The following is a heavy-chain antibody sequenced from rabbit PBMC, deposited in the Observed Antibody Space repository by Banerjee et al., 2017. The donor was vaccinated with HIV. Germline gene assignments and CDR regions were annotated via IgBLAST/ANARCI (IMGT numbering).Heavy chain of an antibody. J-gene: IGHJ4*01. CDR3: ARDLAGVIGWNFNL. CDR1: GFDFSRYW. CDR2: INTSSGNI. V-gene: IGHV1S45*01. Sequence: QEQLVESGGGLVQPEGSLTLTCTASGFDFSRYWICWVRQAPGKGLEWIACINTSSGNIVYATWAKGRFTISKTSWTTVTLQMTSLTAADTATYFCARDLAGVIGWNFNLWGPGTLVTVS. D-gene: IGHD4-1*01.